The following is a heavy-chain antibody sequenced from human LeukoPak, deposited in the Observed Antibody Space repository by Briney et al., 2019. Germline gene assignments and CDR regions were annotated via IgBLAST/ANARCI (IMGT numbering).Heavy chain of an antibody. CDR1: GFTYSNYA. D-gene: IGHD3-22*01. CDR3: ASSGYYYGSFDY. CDR2: ISYDESNK. V-gene: IGHV3-30-3*01. J-gene: IGHJ4*02. Sequence: GGSLRLSCAASGFTYSNYAMHWVRQAPGKGLEWVAIISYDESNKCYADPVKGRFTISRDNSKNTLYLQMNSLRAEDTAVYYCASSGYYYGSFDYWGQGTLVTISS.